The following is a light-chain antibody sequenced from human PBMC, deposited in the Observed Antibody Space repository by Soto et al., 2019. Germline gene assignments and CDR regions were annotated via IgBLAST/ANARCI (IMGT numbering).Light chain of an antibody. V-gene: IGKV1-27*01. J-gene: IGKJ3*01. CDR1: QGITNY. CDR2: AAS. CDR3: QEYNSAPFT. Sequence: DIQMTQSPSSLSASVGDRVTITCRASQGITNYLAWYQQKPGKVPKLLIYAASTLQSGVPSRFSGSGSGTYFTLTISSLQPEDVETYYCQEYNSAPFTFGPGTKVDIK.